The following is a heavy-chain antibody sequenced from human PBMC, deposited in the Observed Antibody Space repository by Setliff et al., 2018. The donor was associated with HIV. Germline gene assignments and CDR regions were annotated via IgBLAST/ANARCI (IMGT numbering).Heavy chain of an antibody. V-gene: IGHV6-1*01. CDR2: TYFRSKWSN. J-gene: IGHJ4*02. CDR3: ARGSYGSVLL. Sequence: SQTLSLTCAISGDSVSSNSAAWNWVRQSPSRGLEWLGRTYFRSKWSNNYAASVEGRITISPDTARNEFSLQLNSVTPEDTAVYYCARGSYGSVLLWGQGTLVTVSS. CDR1: GDSVSSNSAA. D-gene: IGHD6-19*01.